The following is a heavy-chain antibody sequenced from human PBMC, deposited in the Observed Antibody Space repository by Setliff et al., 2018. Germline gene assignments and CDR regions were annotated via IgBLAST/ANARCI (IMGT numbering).Heavy chain of an antibody. CDR2: IYYSGYT. J-gene: IGHJ1*01. CDR3: AKVDFTMIQGVLGL. D-gene: IGHD3-10*01. Sequence: SETLSLTCTVSGGSISSYYWSWIRQPPGKGLEWIGYIYYSGYTNYNPSLKSRVTISVDTSKNQFSLKVSSVTAADTAVYYCAKVDFTMIQGVLGLWGQGTLVTVSS. CDR1: GGSISSYY. V-gene: IGHV4-59*08.